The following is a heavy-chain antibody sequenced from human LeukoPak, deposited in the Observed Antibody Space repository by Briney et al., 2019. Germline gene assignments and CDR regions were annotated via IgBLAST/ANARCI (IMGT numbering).Heavy chain of an antibody. Sequence: GASVKVSCKASGYTFTRYDINWVRQAPGQGRERMGWMNPNSGNTDYAQKFQGRDTMTRNTSISTAYMELSSLRSEDTAVYYCARAGWRYFDRKTYYFDYWGQGTLVTVSS. CDR1: GYTFTRYD. J-gene: IGHJ4*02. D-gene: IGHD3-9*01. V-gene: IGHV1-8*01. CDR2: MNPNSGNT. CDR3: ARAGWRYFDRKTYYFDY.